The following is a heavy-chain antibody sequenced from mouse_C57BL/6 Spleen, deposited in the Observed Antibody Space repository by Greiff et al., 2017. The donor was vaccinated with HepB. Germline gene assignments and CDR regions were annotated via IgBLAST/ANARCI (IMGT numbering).Heavy chain of an antibody. J-gene: IGHJ2*01. CDR1: GFTFSSYA. Sequence: EVHLVESGGGLVKPGGSLKLSCAASGFTFSSYAMSWVRQTPEKRLEWVATISDGGSYTYYPDNVKGRFTISRDNAKNNLYLQMSHLKSEDTAMYYCARDEGIYFDYWGQGTTLTVSS. CDR2: ISDGGSYT. CDR3: ARDEGIYFDY. V-gene: IGHV5-4*01.